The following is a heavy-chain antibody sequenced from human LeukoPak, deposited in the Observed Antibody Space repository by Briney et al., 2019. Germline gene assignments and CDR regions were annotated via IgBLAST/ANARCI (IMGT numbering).Heavy chain of an antibody. D-gene: IGHD3-22*01. CDR1: GFTFSSYW. Sequence: SGGSLRLSCAASGFTFSSYWMSWVRQAPGKGLEWVANIKQDGSEKYYVDSVKGRFTISRDNAKNSLYLQMNSLRAEDTAVYFCAREGGAYYDSSGNFDYWGQGTLVTVSS. V-gene: IGHV3-7*01. J-gene: IGHJ4*02. CDR2: IKQDGSEK. CDR3: AREGGAYYDSSGNFDY.